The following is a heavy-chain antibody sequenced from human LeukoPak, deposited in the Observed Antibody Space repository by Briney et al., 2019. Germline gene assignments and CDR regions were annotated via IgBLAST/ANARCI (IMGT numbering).Heavy chain of an antibody. CDR3: VRGYSFGPYGMDV. CDR1: GFPFSSYA. CDR2: ISDSGGST. V-gene: IGHV3-64D*09. Sequence: GGSLRLSCSAPGFPFSSYAMHWVRQAPGKGLENVSAISDSGGSTYYADAVKGRFTISRDNSKNTLYLQMSSLRAEDTAVYFCVRGYSFGPYGMDVWGQGTTVTVSS. J-gene: IGHJ6*02. D-gene: IGHD2-15*01.